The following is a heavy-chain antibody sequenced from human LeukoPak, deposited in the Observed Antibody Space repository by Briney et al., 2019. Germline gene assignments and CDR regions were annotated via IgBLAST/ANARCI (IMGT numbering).Heavy chain of an antibody. CDR2: IRSKTDSYST. CDR3: GRLGSSYELDY. J-gene: IGHJ4*02. V-gene: IGHV3-73*01. Sequence: GGSLTLSCAASGFTFSGSGMEWVRQASGKGLEWVGRIRSKTDSYSTAYAASVKGRYTISRDESKNTAYLQMNSLKTDDTAVYYCGRLGSSYELDYWGQGTLVTVSS. CDR1: GFTFSGSG. D-gene: IGHD3-10*01.